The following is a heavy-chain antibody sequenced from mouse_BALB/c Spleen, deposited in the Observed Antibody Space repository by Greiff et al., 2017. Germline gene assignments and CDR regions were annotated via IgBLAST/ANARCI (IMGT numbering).Heavy chain of an antibody. J-gene: IGHJ3*01. Sequence: QVQLQQSGPGLVAPSQSLSITCTVSGFSLTGYGVNWVRQPPGKGLEWLGMIWGDGSTDYNSALKSRLSISKDNSKSQVFLKMNSLQTDDTARYYCARAKFITTATAWFAYWGQGTLVTVSA. CDR2: IWGDGST. D-gene: IGHD1-2*01. CDR3: ARAKFITTATAWFAY. V-gene: IGHV2-6-7*01. CDR1: GFSLTGYG.